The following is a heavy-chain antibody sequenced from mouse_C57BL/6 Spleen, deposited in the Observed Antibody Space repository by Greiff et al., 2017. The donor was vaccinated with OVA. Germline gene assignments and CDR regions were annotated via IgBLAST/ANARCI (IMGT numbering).Heavy chain of an antibody. Sequence: QVQLQQSGAELVKPGASVKISCKASGYAFSSYWMNWVKQRPGKGLEWFGQINPGDGDTNYNGKFKGKATLTADKSSSTAYMQLSSLTSEDSAVYFCASNYDYDAAMDYWGQGTSVTVSS. CDR2: INPGDGDT. CDR1: GYAFSSYW. V-gene: IGHV1-80*01. D-gene: IGHD2-4*01. CDR3: ASNYDYDAAMDY. J-gene: IGHJ4*01.